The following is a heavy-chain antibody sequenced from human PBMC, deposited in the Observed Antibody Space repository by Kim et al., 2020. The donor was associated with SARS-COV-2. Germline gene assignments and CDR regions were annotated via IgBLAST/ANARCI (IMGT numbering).Heavy chain of an antibody. CDR1: GGTFSSYA. V-gene: IGHV1-69*04. CDR2: IIPILGIA. Sequence: SVKVSCKASGGTFSSYAISWVRQPPGQGLEWMGRIIPILGIANYAQKFQGRVTITADKSTSTAYMELSSLRSEDTAVYYCAREGQGDYYDSSGYYFHFD. D-gene: IGHD3-22*01. CDR3: AREGQGDYYDSSGYYFHFD. J-gene: IGHJ4*01.